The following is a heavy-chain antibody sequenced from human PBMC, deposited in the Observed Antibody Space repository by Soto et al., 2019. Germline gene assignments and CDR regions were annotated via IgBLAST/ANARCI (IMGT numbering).Heavy chain of an antibody. CDR2: MYYSGST. D-gene: IGHD3-3*01. CDR1: GGSISSSSYY. Sequence: SETLSLTCTVSGGSISSSSYYWGWIRQPPGKGREWIGTMYYSGSTHYNPSLKSRVTKSVGTYQNPVSLTLKSVTAANTAVYYCVGASGYYPVEYWGQGTLVTVSS. CDR3: VGASGYYPVEY. J-gene: IGHJ4*02. V-gene: IGHV4-39*01.